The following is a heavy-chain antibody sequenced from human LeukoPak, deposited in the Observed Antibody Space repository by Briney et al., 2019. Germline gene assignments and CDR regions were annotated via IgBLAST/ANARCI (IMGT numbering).Heavy chain of an antibody. J-gene: IGHJ6*02. CDR1: GYTFTSYG. V-gene: IGHV1-18*01. CDR2: ISAYNGNT. Sequence: ASVKVSCKASGYTFTSYGISWVRQAPGQGLEWMGWISAYNGNTNYAQKLQGRVTMTTDTSTSTAYMELSSLRSEDTAVYYCARGSGIAAAGMAYYYYYGMDVWGQGTTVTVSS. CDR3: ARGSGIAAAGMAYYYYYGMDV. D-gene: IGHD6-13*01.